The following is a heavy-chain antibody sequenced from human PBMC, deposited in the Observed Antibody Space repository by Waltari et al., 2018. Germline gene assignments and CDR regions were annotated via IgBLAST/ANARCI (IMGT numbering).Heavy chain of an antibody. D-gene: IGHD6-13*01. CDR1: GGSISISVYY. CDR3: ARLRSTMGSAGIVDN. Sequence: QLQLQESGPGLVKPSETLSLTCTVSGGSISISVYYWGWIRRPPGQGLEWIGSVYYSGNTFYNPSLKSRVTISVDMSKNKFSLKLSSVTATDTAVYYCARLRSTMGSAGIVDNWGQGTLVTVSS. V-gene: IGHV4-39*01. CDR2: VYYSGNT. J-gene: IGHJ4*02.